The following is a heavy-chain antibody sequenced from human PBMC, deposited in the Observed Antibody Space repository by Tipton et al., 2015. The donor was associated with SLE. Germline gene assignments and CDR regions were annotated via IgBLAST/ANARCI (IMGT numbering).Heavy chain of an antibody. CDR3: ARGGYGDYMDY. CDR1: GGSISSSSYY. CDR2: IYYSGST. D-gene: IGHD4-17*01. Sequence: TLSLTCTVPGGSISSSSYYWGWIRQPPGKGLEWIGSIYYSGSTYYNPSLKSRVTISVDTSKNQFSLKLSSVTAADTAVYYCARGGYGDYMDYWGQGTLATVSS. J-gene: IGHJ4*02. V-gene: IGHV4-39*07.